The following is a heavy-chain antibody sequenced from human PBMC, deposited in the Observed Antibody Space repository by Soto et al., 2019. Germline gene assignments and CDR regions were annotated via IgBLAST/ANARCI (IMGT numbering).Heavy chain of an antibody. V-gene: IGHV3-23*01. Sequence: PGGSLRLSCAASGFTFSSYAMSWVRQAPGKGLEWVSAISGSGGSTYYADSVKGRFTISRDNSKNTLYLQMNSLRAEDTAVYYCAKDRIAVAGTYYYYGMDVWGQGTTVTVSS. CDR1: GFTFSSYA. J-gene: IGHJ6*02. CDR3: AKDRIAVAGTYYYYGMDV. D-gene: IGHD6-19*01. CDR2: ISGSGGST.